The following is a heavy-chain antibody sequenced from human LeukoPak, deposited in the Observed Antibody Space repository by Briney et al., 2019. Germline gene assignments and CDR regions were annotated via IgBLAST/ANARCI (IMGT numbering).Heavy chain of an antibody. Sequence: SETLSLTCAVFGGTFSPYYWSWIRQAPGKGLEWIGEINHSGSTNYNPSLKSRVTISVDTSKNQFSLKLSSVTAADTAVYYCARGYYDYVWGSYRGFDYRGQGTLVTVSS. D-gene: IGHD3-16*02. V-gene: IGHV4-34*01. CDR3: ARGYYDYVWGSYRGFDY. J-gene: IGHJ4*02. CDR1: GGTFSPYY. CDR2: INHSGST.